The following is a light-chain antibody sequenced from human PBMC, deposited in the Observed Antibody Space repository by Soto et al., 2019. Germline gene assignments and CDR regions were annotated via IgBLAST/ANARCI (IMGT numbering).Light chain of an antibody. CDR1: QSISNW. V-gene: IGKV1-5*03. Sequence: DIQLTQSPSTLSASVGDRVTITCRASQSISNWLAWYQQKPGTAPKLLIYGASTLQAGVPSRFSGFRSGTEFTLSVSSLQPDDFATYYCQQYNDSFLYTFGQGTKVDIK. CDR3: QQYNDSFLYT. CDR2: GAS. J-gene: IGKJ2*01.